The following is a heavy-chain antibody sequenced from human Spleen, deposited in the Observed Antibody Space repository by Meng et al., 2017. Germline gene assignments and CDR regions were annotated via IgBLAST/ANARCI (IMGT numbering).Heavy chain of an antibody. CDR3: AKASQHWLVRGHGLDV. Sequence: GESLKISCAASGFTFSSYEMNWVRQAPGKGLEWVSYISSSGSTIYYADSVKGRFTISRDNAKNSLYLQMDSLRAEDTAVFYCAKASQHWLVRGHGLDVWGQGTTVTVSS. CDR1: GFTFSSYE. J-gene: IGHJ6*02. V-gene: IGHV3-48*03. D-gene: IGHD6-19*01. CDR2: ISSSGSTI.